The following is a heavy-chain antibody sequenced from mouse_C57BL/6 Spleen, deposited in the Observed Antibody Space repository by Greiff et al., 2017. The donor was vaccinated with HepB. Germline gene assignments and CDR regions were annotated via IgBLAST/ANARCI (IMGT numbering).Heavy chain of an antibody. CDR2: IYPRSGNT. CDR1: GYTFTSYG. V-gene: IGHV1-81*01. J-gene: IGHJ4*01. CDR3: ARSGGGYYEDYAMDY. Sequence: VQGVESGAELARPGASVKLSCKASGYTFTSYGISWVKQRTGQGLEWIGEIYPRSGNTYYNEKFKGKATLTADKSSSTAYMELRSLTSEDSAVYFCARSGGGYYEDYAMDYWGQGTSVTVSS. D-gene: IGHD2-3*01.